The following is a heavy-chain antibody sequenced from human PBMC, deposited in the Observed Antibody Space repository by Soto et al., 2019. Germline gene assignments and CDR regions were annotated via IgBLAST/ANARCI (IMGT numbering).Heavy chain of an antibody. Sequence: VQLVESGGGVVQPGRSLRLSCAASGFTFSSYGMHWVRPAPGKGLEWVAVIWYDGSNTYYADSVKGRVTISRDNFKNTLYLQMNSMGAEDTAVYYWARDYDFWSGYDRSDAFDIWCQGTMVTVSS. V-gene: IGHV3-33*01. CDR1: GFTFSSYG. J-gene: IGHJ3*02. CDR3: ARDYDFWSGYDRSDAFDI. CDR2: IWYDGSNT. D-gene: IGHD3-3*01.